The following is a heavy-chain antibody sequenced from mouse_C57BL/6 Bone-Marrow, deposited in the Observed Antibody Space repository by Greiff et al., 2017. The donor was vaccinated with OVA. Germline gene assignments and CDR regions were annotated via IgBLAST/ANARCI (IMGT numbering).Heavy chain of an antibody. CDR3: ARDPYGPMDY. D-gene: IGHD1-1*02. CDR1: GFTFSSYA. CDR2: ISDGGSYT. J-gene: IGHJ4*01. V-gene: IGHV5-4*01. Sequence: EVHLVESGGGLVKPGGSLKLSCAASGFTFSSYAMSWVRQTPEKRLEWVATISDGGSYTYYPDNVKGRFTISRDNAKNNLYLQMSHLKSEDTAMYYCARDPYGPMDYWGQGTSVTVSS.